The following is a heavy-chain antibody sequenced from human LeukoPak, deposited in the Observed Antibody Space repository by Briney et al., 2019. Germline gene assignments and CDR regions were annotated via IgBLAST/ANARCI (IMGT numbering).Heavy chain of an antibody. J-gene: IGHJ5*02. CDR3: ARGARTPSGYGSRTPGRANWFDP. V-gene: IGHV4-34*01. CDR2: INHSGST. D-gene: IGHD5-12*01. Sequence: SETLSLTCAVYGGSFSGYYWSWIRQPPGKGLEWIGEINHSGSTNYNPSLKSRVTISVDTSKNQFSLKLSSVTAADTAVYYCARGARTPSGYGSRTPGRANWFDPWGQGTLVTVSS. CDR1: GGSFSGYY.